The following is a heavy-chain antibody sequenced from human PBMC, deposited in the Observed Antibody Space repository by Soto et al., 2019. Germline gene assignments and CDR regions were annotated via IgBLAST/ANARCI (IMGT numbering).Heavy chain of an antibody. D-gene: IGHD3-3*01. V-gene: IGHV3-21*01. J-gene: IGHJ4*02. CDR3: ARDIDDYDFWSGTLDY. CDR1: VFTFISYS. Sequence: PGRSLRLYCASSVFTFISYSMNWVRQAPGKGLEWVSSISSSSSYIYYADSVKGRFTISRDNAKNSLYLQMNSLRAEDTAVYYCARDIDDYDFWSGTLDYWGQGTLVTVS. CDR2: ISSSSSYI.